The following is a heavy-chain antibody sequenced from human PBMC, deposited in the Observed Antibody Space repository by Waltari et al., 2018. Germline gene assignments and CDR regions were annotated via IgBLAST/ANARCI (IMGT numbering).Heavy chain of an antibody. CDR3: ARGRGTGSTIDY. CDR1: GFTFSSYG. Sequence: QVQLVESGGGVVQPGRSLRLSCAASGFTFSSYGMHWVRQAPGKGLGWVAVIWYDGSNKYDADSGKGRFTISRDNSKNTLYLQMNSLRAEDTAVYYCARGRGTGSTIDYWGQGTLVTVSS. CDR2: IWYDGSNK. D-gene: IGHD7-27*01. V-gene: IGHV3-33*01. J-gene: IGHJ4*02.